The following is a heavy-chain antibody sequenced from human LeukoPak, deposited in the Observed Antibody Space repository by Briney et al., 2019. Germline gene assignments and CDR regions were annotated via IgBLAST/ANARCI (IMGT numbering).Heavy chain of an antibody. Sequence: GGSPRLSCAVSGFSVSGYWMTWVRQAPGKGLEWVANIKQDGSEKNYVDSVKGRFTISRDNAENSLFLQMNSLRVEDTAVYYCAREWQGGIAAAGTRIEGDYWGQGTLAVSS. CDR2: IKQDGSEK. CDR3: AREWQGGIAAAGTRIEGDY. J-gene: IGHJ4*02. D-gene: IGHD6-13*01. CDR1: GFSVSGYW. V-gene: IGHV3-7*01.